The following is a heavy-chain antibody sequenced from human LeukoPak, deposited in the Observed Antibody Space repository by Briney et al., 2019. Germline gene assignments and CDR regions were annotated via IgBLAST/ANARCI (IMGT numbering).Heavy chain of an antibody. CDR1: GGSFRGYY. D-gene: IGHD2-2*01. J-gene: IGHJ6*02. CDR3: ARQRCSSTSCPSPGKYYYGMDV. CDR2: INHSGST. Sequence: SETLSLTCAVYGGSFRGYYWSWIRQPPGKGLEWIGEINHSGSTNYNPSLKSRVTISVDTSKNQFSLKLSSVTAADTAVYYCARQRCSSTSCPSPGKYYYGMDVWGQGTTVTVSS. V-gene: IGHV4-34*01.